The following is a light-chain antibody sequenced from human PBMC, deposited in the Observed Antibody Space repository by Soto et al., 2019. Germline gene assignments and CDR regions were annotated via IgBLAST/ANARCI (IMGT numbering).Light chain of an antibody. V-gene: IGKV1-9*01. CDR2: GAS. CDR3: QQLQRTPFT. CDR1: QDVSRY. Sequence: QLTQSPSSLSASVGDRVTITCRASQDVSRYLAWYQQKAGKAPKLLIYGASTLQSGVPSRVSGFGSGTEFTLTISSLQPEDFATYHCQQLQRTPFTFGPGTTVDV. J-gene: IGKJ3*01.